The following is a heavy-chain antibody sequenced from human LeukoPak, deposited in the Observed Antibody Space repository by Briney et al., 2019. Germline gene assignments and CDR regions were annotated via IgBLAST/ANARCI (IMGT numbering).Heavy chain of an antibody. D-gene: IGHD2-2*02. CDR3: ARQRAVYLYWFDP. CDR1: GGSFSGYY. CDR2: INHSGST. V-gene: IGHV4-34*01. Sequence: SETLSLTCAVYGGSFSGYYWSWIRQPPGKGLEWIGEINHSGSTNYNPSFKSRVTISVDTSKNQFSLKLSSVTAADTAVYYCARQRAVYLYWFDPWGQGTLVTVSS. J-gene: IGHJ5*02.